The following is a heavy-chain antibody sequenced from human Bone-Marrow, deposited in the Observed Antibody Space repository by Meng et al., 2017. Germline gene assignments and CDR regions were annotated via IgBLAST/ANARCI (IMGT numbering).Heavy chain of an antibody. V-gene: IGHV1-18*01. D-gene: IGHD3-10*01. CDR3: AGDVSSGGLFSFHYYGMDV. CDR2: ISAYNGNT. Sequence: ASVKVSCKASGYTFTSYGISWVRQAPGQGLEWMGWISAYNGNTNYAQKLQGRVTMTTDTSTSTAYMELRSLRSDDTAVYYCAGDVSSGGLFSFHYYGMDVWGQGTTVTVSS. J-gene: IGHJ6*02. CDR1: GYTFTSYG.